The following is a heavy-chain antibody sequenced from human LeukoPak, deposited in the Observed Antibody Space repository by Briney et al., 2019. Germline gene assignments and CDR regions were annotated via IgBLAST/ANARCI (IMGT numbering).Heavy chain of an antibody. CDR3: AMVRGYYYHGLDV. V-gene: IGHV3-23*01. J-gene: IGHJ6*02. CDR2: ISGSGNST. D-gene: IGHD3-10*01. Sequence: GGSLRLSCAASGFTFNNYAMIWVRQAPGKGLEWVSVISGSGNSTYYADSVKGRFTISRDNAMNTLYLQMNSLRAEDTAVYYCAMVRGYYYHGLDVWGQGTTVTVSS. CDR1: GFTFNNYA.